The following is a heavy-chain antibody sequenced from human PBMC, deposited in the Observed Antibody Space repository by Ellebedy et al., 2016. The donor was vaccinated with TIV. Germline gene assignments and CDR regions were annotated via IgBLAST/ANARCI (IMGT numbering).Heavy chain of an antibody. CDR3: ARGRYHSASGSYSGGWYYFDS. CDR1: GHSIISGDYY. CDR2: ISHSGST. D-gene: IGHD3-10*01. J-gene: IGHJ4*02. Sequence: SETLSLTCTVSGHSIISGDYYWSWIRQSPGKGLEWIGYISHSGSTNNNPSLKSRVSISLGMSKNQFSLELSSATAADTAVYYCARGRYHSASGSYSGGWYYFDSWGQGTLVTVSS. V-gene: IGHV4-30-4*02.